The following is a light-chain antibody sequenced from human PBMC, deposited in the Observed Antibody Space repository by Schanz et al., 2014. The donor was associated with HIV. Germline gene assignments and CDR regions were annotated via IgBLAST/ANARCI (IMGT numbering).Light chain of an antibody. CDR2: NSY. J-gene: IGLJ3*02. CDR1: SSSIGFNT. Sequence: QSVLTQPPSASGTPGQRVTISCSGSSSSIGFNTINWYQHLPGTAPNLIMYNSYHRPSGVPDRFSGSSSGTSASLAISGLQSEDEADYYCAAWDDSLNGWVFGGGTKLTVL. V-gene: IGLV1-44*01. CDR3: AAWDDSLNGWV.